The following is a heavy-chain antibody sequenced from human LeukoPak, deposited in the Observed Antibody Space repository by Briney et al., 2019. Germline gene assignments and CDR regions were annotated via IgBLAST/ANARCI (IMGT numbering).Heavy chain of an antibody. V-gene: IGHV3-30*03. CDR1: GFTFSSYA. CDR3: ARASSSWYEVGDY. CDR2: ISYDGSNK. J-gene: IGHJ4*02. D-gene: IGHD6-13*01. Sequence: GGSLRLSCAASGFTFSSYAMSWVRQAPGKGLEWVAVISYDGSNKYYADSVKGRFTISRDNAKNTLYLQMNSLRAEDTAVYYCARASSSWYEVGDYWGQGTLVTVSS.